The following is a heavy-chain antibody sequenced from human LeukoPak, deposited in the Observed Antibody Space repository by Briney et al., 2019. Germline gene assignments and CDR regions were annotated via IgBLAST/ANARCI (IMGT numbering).Heavy chain of an antibody. D-gene: IGHD2-15*01. CDR1: GFTFSTYG. CDR2: ITSTGVST. J-gene: IGHJ4*02. V-gene: IGHV3-23*01. CDR3: AKVASGYCSGGGCYVDH. Sequence: GGSLRLSCAASGFTFSTYGMTWVRQAPGKGLEWVSFITSTGVSTYYADSVKGRFTISRDNSKNTLSLQMSSLRAEDTAVYYCAKVASGYCSGGGCYVDHWGQGTLVTVSS.